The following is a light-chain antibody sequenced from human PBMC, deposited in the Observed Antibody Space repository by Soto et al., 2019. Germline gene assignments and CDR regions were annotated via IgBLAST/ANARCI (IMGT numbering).Light chain of an antibody. CDR2: GAS. CDR1: QSISDT. J-gene: IGKJ1*01. CDR3: QHYASSPRT. Sequence: EIVMAQAPTPIAASPGGRAPPSCTASQSISDTLAWYQQKPGQAHRLLIHGASGRATGIPDRFSGSGSGTDFTLTISSLEPEDFAVYFCQHYASSPRTVGQGNKVDIK. V-gene: IGKV3-20*01.